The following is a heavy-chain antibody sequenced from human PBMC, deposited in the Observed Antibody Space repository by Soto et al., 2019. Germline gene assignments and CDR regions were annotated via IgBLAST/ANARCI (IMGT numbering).Heavy chain of an antibody. CDR3: ARTNGAGSYYNH. CDR2: IYPGDSDP. D-gene: IGHD3-10*01. V-gene: IGHV5-51*01. Sequence: GESLKISCKPSGYSFTNYWIAWMRQMPGKGLEWMGIIYPGDSDPRYSPSFQGQVTISADNSISTAYLQWSSLRASDTAIYYCARTNGAGSYYNHWGQGTLVTVSS. J-gene: IGHJ5*02. CDR1: GYSFTNYW.